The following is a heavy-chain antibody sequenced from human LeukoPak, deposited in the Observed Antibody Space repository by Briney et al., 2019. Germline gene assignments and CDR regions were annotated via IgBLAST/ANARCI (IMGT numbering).Heavy chain of an antibody. V-gene: IGHV4-39*01. CDR3: ARQDYQDHGDPNWFDP. J-gene: IGHJ5*02. D-gene: IGHD4-17*01. CDR2: INFSGTT. CDR1: GGSIRSSGFY. Sequence: PSETLSLTCSVYGGSIRSSGFYWGWVRQSPGKGLEWIGSINFSGTTFYNPSLKSRVSISVNTSKNQFSLKVTSVTAADTAVYYCARQDYQDHGDPNWFDPWGQGTLVTVSS.